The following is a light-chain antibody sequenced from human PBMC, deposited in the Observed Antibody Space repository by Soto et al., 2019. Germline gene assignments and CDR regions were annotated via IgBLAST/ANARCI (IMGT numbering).Light chain of an antibody. CDR1: QSVSSN. Sequence: EIVMTQSPATLSVSPGARATLSCRASQSVSSNLAWYQQKPGQAPRLLIYGASTRATGIPARFSGSGSGTELTLTISSLQSEDVAVYYCQQYNNWPPWTFGQGTNLELK. V-gene: IGKV3-15*01. CDR3: QQYNNWPPWT. CDR2: GAS. J-gene: IGKJ1*01.